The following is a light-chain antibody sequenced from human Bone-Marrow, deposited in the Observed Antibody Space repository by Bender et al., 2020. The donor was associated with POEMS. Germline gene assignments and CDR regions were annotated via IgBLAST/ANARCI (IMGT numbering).Light chain of an antibody. V-gene: IGLV3-1*01. J-gene: IGLJ7*01. CDR2: DDT. Sequence: SYELTQSPSVSVSPGQTANITCSGDKLGDKYTCWYQQKPGQAPVLVVYDDTDRPSGIPERFSGSKSGNTATLTISRVEAGDEADYYCQVWDNSGDHAVFGGGTQLTVL. CDR3: QVWDNSGDHAV. CDR1: KLGDKY.